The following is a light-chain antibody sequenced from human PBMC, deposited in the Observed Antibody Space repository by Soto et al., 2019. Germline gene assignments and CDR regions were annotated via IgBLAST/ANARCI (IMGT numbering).Light chain of an antibody. J-gene: IGKJ1*01. Sequence: EIVLTESPGTLSLSPGESATLSCRASQSVSSSQLAWYQQKPGQAPRLLMYGASSRATGIPDRFSGSGSGTDFTRTISRLEPEDFAVNYCQQYGTPPRTFGQGTKVEI. CDR2: GAS. V-gene: IGKV3-20*01. CDR3: QQYGTPPRT. CDR1: QSVSSSQ.